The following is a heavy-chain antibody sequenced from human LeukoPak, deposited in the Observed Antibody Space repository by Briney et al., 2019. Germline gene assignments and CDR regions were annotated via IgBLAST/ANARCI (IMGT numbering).Heavy chain of an antibody. D-gene: IGHD3-10*01. J-gene: IGHJ4*02. CDR3: ASFLRFGECDPVGY. CDR2: INHSGST. Sequence: SETLSLTCAVYGGSFSGYYWSWIRQPPEKGLEWIGEINHSGSTNYNPSLKSRVTISVDTSKNQFSLTLSSVTAADTAVYYCASFLRFGECDPVGYWGQGTLVTVSS. CDR1: GGSFSGYY. V-gene: IGHV4-34*01.